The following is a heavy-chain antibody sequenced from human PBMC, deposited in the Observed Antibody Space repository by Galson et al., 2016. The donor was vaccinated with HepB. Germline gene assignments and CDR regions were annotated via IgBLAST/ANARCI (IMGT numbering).Heavy chain of an antibody. V-gene: IGHV4-61*01. CDR1: GGSVSSGNHY. CDR2: MHYSGSP. J-gene: IGHJ6*03. Sequence: SETLSLTCNVSGGSVSSGNHYWIWIRQPPGKGLDWIGYMHYSGSPNYNPSLKSRVTMSVDTSKNQFSLKVTSVTAADTAVYFCARVADPYYYYYMDVWGKGTTVTVSS. CDR3: ARVADPYYYYYMDV.